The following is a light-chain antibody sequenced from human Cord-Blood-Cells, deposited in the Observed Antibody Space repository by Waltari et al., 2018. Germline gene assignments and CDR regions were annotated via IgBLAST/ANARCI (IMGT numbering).Light chain of an antibody. Sequence: EIVLTQSPGPLSLSPGERATLSSRASQRVSSSYLAWYQQNPGQAPRLLNYGASSRSAGIPYRFSGSGSGTDFTLTISRLEPEDCAVYYCQQYGSSPLYSFGQETKLELK. CDR1: QRVSSSY. J-gene: IGKJ2*03. V-gene: IGKV3-20*01. CDR3: QQYGSSPLYS. CDR2: GAS.